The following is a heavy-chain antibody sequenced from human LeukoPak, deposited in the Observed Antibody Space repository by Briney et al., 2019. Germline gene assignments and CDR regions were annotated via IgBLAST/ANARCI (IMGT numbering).Heavy chain of an antibody. Sequence: SETLSLTCTVSGYSFSSGYYWGWIRQPPGKGLEWIGSIYHSGNTNYNPSLKSRVTISVDMSKNQFSLKFSFVTAADTAVYYCARDSYYYGSGTYPPDYWGQGTLVTVSS. V-gene: IGHV4-38-2*02. J-gene: IGHJ4*02. CDR1: GYSFSSGYY. CDR3: ARDSYYYGSGTYPPDY. CDR2: IYHSGNT. D-gene: IGHD3-10*01.